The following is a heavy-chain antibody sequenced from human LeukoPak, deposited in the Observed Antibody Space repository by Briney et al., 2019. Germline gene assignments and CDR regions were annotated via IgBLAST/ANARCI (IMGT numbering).Heavy chain of an antibody. V-gene: IGHV3-30-3*01. CDR1: GFTFSSYA. J-gene: IGHJ4*02. CDR2: ISYDGSNK. Sequence: GGSLRLSCAASGFTFSSYAMHWVRQAPGKGLEWVAVISYDGSNKYYADSVKGRFTISRDDSKNTLYLQMNSLRAEDTAVYYCARGEYDYGEFWGQGTLVTVSS. CDR3: ARGEYDYGEF. D-gene: IGHD4-17*01.